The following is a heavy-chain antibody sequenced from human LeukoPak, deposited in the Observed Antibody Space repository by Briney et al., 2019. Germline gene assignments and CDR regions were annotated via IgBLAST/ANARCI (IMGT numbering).Heavy chain of an antibody. V-gene: IGHV3-64*04. D-gene: IGHD1-14*01. CDR2: ISVNGDKT. J-gene: IGHJ6*02. Sequence: GGSLRLSCSASGFTFSGHFMHWVRQAPGKGLEYVSSISVNGDKTLYAESVKGRFTISRDTSKNTLYLQMNSLRAEDTAVYYCARLPPGDVWGQGTTVTVSS. CDR1: GFTFSGHF. CDR3: ARLPPGDV.